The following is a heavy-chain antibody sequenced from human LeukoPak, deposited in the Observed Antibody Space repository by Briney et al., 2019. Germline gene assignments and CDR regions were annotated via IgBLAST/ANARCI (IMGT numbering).Heavy chain of an antibody. V-gene: IGHV3-53*01. CDR2: IYSGGST. CDR3: ARALDYGGNSVPFDY. Sequence: GGSLRLSCAASGFTVSSNYMSWVRQAPGKGLEWVSVIYSGGSTYYADSVQGRFTISRDNSKNTLYLQMNSLRAEDTAVYYCARALDYGGNSVPFDYWGQGTLVTVSS. CDR1: GFTVSSNY. D-gene: IGHD4-23*01. J-gene: IGHJ4*01.